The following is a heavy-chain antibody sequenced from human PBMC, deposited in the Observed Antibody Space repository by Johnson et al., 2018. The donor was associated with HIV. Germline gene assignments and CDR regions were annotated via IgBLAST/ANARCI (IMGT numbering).Heavy chain of an antibody. Sequence: QVQLVESGGGLVQPGGSLRLSCVASGFTFSDHYVDWVRQAPGKGLEWVSYISSSGSTIYYADSVKGRFTISRDNTKNSVYLLMNSLRVEDTALYYCARAQLIFPKNAFDFWGQGTMVTVSS. CDR1: GFTFSDHY. V-gene: IGHV3-11*04. D-gene: IGHD3-3*02. J-gene: IGHJ3*01. CDR3: ARAQLIFPKNAFDF. CDR2: ISSSGSTI.